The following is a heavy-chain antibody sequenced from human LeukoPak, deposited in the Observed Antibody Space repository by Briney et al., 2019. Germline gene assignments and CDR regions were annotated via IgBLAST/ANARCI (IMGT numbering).Heavy chain of an antibody. CDR2: IRCDGSNK. CDR3: AKSSTNYGSGPVYYMDV. V-gene: IGHV3-30*02. CDR1: GFTSSSYG. J-gene: IGHJ6*03. D-gene: IGHD3-10*01. Sequence: GGSLRLSCAASGFTSSSYGMHWVRQAPGKGLEWVAFIRCDGSNKYYADSVKGRFTISRDNSKNTLYLQMNSLRAEDTAVYYCAKSSTNYGSGPVYYMDVWGKGTTVTISS.